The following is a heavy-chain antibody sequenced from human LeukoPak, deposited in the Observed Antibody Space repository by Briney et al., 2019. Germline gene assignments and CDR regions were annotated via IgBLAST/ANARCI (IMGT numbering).Heavy chain of an antibody. CDR2: IFDSGST. CDR1: GASISSYY. CDR3: ARGYCTSISCVIDY. J-gene: IGHJ4*02. V-gene: IGHV4-59*01. Sequence: SETLSLTCTVSGASISSYYWSWIRQPPGKGLEWIGYIFDSGSTSYNPSLKSRVTMSVDTSKNQFSLKLRSVTAADTAVYSCARGYCTSISCVIDYWGQGTLVTVSS. D-gene: IGHD2-2*01.